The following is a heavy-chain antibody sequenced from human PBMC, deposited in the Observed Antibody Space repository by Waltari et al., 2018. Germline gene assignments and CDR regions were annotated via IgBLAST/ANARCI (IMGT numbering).Heavy chain of an antibody. J-gene: IGHJ4*02. CDR1: GFTFSSYA. CDR3: AHSSTKYYFDY. V-gene: IGHV3-23*03. D-gene: IGHD6-13*01. Sequence: EVQLLESGGGLVQPGGSLRLSCAASGFTFSSYAMSWVRQAPGKGLEWVSVIYSGGSTYYADSVKGRFTISRDNSKNTLYLQMNSLRAEDTAIYYCAHSSTKYYFDYWGQGTLVTVSS. CDR2: IYSGGST.